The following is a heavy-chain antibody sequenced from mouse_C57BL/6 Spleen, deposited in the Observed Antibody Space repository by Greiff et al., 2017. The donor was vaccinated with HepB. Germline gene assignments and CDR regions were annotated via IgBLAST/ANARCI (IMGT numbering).Heavy chain of an antibody. J-gene: IGHJ2*01. D-gene: IGHD2-1*01. Sequence: EVKLVESGPELVKPGASVKMSCKASGYKFTDYNMHWVKQSHGKSLEWIGYINPNNGGTSYNQKLKGKATLTVNKSSSTAYMELRSLTSEDSAVYYCARSVYYGNYADYWGQGTTLTVSS. CDR2: INPNNGGT. CDR3: ARSVYYGNYADY. CDR1: GYKFTDYN. V-gene: IGHV1-22*01.